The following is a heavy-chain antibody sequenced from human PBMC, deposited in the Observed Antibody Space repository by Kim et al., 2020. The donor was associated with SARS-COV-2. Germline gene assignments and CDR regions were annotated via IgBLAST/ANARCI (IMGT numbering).Heavy chain of an antibody. J-gene: IGHJ1*01. CDR2: IYYSGST. CDR3: ARVHGEYFQH. Sequence: SETLSLTCTVSGGSISSGGYYWSWIRQHPGKGLEWIGYIYYSGSTYYNPSLKSRVTISVDTSKNQFSLKLSSVTAADTAVYYCARVHGEYFQHWGQGTLVTVSS. V-gene: IGHV4-31*03. CDR1: GGSISSGGYY.